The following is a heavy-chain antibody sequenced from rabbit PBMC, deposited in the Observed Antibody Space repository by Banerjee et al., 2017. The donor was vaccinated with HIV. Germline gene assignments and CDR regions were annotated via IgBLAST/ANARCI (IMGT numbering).Heavy chain of an antibody. CDR1: GFTLSSYW. D-gene: IGHD7-1*01. J-gene: IGHJ4*01. CDR3: ARDAGGDGYSNDL. CDR2: IGAGSSGTT. V-gene: IGHV1S45*01. Sequence: QEQLVESGGGLVQPEGSLTLTCKASGFTLSSYWMWWVRQAPGKGLEWIACIGAGSSGTTYYANWAKGRFTISKTSSTTVTLQMTSLTAADTATYFCARDAGGDGYSNDLWGPGTLVTVS.